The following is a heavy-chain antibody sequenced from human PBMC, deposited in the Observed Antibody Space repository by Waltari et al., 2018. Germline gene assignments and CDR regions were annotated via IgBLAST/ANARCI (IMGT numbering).Heavy chain of an antibody. J-gene: IGHJ6*02. D-gene: IGHD3-10*01. CDR3: ARGLWFGENQSPIVV. V-gene: IGHV1-69*01. CDR1: GGHFSSDA. CDR2: SIPICGTA. Sequence: QVQLVQSGAEVKMPGSSVKVSCKASGGHFSSDACSWVRQAPGQGLELMGGSIPICGTANYEQKFQGRVTITADESTSTAYMELSSLRSEDTAVYYCARGLWFGENQSPIVVWGQGTTVTVSS.